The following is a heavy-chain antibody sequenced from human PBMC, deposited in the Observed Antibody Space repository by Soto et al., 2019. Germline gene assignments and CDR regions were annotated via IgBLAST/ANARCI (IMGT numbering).Heavy chain of an antibody. CDR3: TTSVVRFYFGLDV. J-gene: IGHJ6*02. CDR1: GCTFSNAW. CDR2: VKSRTGGETT. Sequence: GGTLRLSCADSGCTFSNAWMSWVSQAPGQGLQRIGRVKSRTGGETTDYAAPVRGRFAISRDDSRNVLYLQMNRLKTEDTAVYYCTTSVVRFYFGLDVWGPGTTVTVSS. D-gene: IGHD2-2*01. V-gene: IGHV3-15*01.